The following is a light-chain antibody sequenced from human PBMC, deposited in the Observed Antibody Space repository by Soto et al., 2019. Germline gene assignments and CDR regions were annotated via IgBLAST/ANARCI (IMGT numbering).Light chain of an antibody. J-gene: IGKJ5*01. CDR1: QSVTSSY. Sequence: IVLTQSPGTLSLSPGERATLSCRASQSVTSSYLTWYQQKPGQAPRLLIYGASTRAAGIPDRFSGSGSGTDFTLTISSLEPEDFAVYYCQQYGKLPITFGQGTRLAI. CDR2: GAS. V-gene: IGKV3-20*01. CDR3: QQYGKLPIT.